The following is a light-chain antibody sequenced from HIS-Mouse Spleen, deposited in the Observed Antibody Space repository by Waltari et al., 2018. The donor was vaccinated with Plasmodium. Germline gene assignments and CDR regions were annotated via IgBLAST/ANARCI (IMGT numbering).Light chain of an antibody. CDR3: CSYAGSSTWV. Sequence: QSALTQPASVSGSPGQSITISCTGTRRDVGSYNLVSWYQQHPGKAPKLMIYEGSKRPSGVSNRFSGSKSGNTASLTISGLQAEDEAGYYCCSYAGSSTWVFGGGTKLTVL. J-gene: IGLJ3*02. CDR2: EGS. V-gene: IGLV2-23*01. CDR1: RRDVGSYNL.